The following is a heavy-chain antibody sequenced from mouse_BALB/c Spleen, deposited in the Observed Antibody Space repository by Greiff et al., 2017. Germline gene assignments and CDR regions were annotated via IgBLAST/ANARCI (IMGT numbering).Heavy chain of an antibody. D-gene: IGHD2-4*01. CDR3: ARSGYDYDAPLAY. CDR1: GYTFTDYE. Sequence: VQLQQSGAELVRPGASVTLSCKASGYTFTDYEMHWVKQTPVHGLEWIGAIDPETGGTAYNQKFKGKATLTADKSSSTAYMELRSLTSEDSAVYYCARSGYDYDAPLAYWGQGTLVTVSA. CDR2: IDPETGGT. V-gene: IGHV1-15*01. J-gene: IGHJ3*01.